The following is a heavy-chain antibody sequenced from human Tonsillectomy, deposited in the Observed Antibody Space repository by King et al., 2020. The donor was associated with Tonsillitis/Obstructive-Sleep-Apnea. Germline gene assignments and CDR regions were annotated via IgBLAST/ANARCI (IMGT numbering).Heavy chain of an antibody. D-gene: IGHD2-2*01. J-gene: IGHJ6*02. Sequence: ITLKESGPTLVKPTQTLTLTCTFSGFSLSTSGVGVGWIRQPPGKVLEWLALIYWDDDKRYSPSLKSRLTITKDTSKNPVVLTMTNMDPVDTATYYCAHEGCRSHSWPYGMDVWGQGTTVTVSS. CDR3: AHEGCRSHSWPYGMDV. CDR2: IYWDDDK. CDR1: GFSLSTSGVG. V-gene: IGHV2-5*02.